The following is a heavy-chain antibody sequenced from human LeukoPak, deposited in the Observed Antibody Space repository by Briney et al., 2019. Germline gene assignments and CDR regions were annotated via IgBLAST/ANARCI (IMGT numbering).Heavy chain of an antibody. Sequence: ASETLSLTCTVSGGSISNYFWTWIRQPPGKGLECIGYIYYSESANYNPSLKSRVTVSVDKSKDQFSLKLSSVTAADTAVYYCARFPGSAEYRHYYHMDVWGKGTTVTVSS. J-gene: IGHJ6*03. V-gene: IGHV4-59*01. CDR3: ARFPGSAEYRHYYHMDV. CDR1: GGSISNYF. D-gene: IGHD2-15*01. CDR2: IYYSESA.